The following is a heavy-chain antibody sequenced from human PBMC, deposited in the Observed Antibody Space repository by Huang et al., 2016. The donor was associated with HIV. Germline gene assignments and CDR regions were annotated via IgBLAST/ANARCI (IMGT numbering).Heavy chain of an antibody. D-gene: IGHD2-8*01. V-gene: IGHV1-2*02. CDR3: ARDHSNYPTTGYFGY. Sequence: QVQLVQSGAEVKKPGASVRVSCQASGYAFTAYFLHWIRQVPGQGLEWVGWSNPKSGDIKVAQKFQGSVTVTRDTSVSRTYLHLSRLTSDDTAFYYCARDHSNYPTTGYFGYWGQGTPVTVSS. J-gene: IGHJ4*02. CDR2: SNPKSGDI. CDR1: GYAFTAYF.